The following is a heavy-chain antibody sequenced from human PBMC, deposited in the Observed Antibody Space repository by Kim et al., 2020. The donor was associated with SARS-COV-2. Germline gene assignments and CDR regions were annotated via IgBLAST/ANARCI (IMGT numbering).Heavy chain of an antibody. CDR2: IKQDGSAK. Sequence: GGSLRLSCAASGFTFSSYYMSWVRQAPGKGLEWVAYIKQDGSAKYYGDSVKGRFTISRDNAKNSLYLQMNSLRAEDTAVYYCARAPYYFDYWGQVTLVTASS. J-gene: IGHJ4*02. V-gene: IGHV3-7*03. CDR1: GFTFSSYY. CDR3: ARAPYYFDY.